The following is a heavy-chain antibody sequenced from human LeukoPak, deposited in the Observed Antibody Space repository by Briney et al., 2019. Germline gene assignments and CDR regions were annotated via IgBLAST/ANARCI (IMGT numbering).Heavy chain of an antibody. CDR2: IIPILGIA. Sequence: GASVKVSCKASGYTFTSYAISWVRQAPGQGLEWMGRIIPILGIANYAQKFQGRVTITADKSTSTAYMELSSLRSEDTAVYYCARGRYSGSYYVKGWFDPWGQGTLVTVSS. J-gene: IGHJ5*02. CDR3: ARGRYSGSYYVKGWFDP. D-gene: IGHD1-26*01. CDR1: GYTFTSYA. V-gene: IGHV1-69*04.